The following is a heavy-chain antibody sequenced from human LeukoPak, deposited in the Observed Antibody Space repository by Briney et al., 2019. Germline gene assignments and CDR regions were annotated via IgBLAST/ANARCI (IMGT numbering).Heavy chain of an antibody. J-gene: IGHJ4*02. CDR3: ARVFLPNYGSGSYYSPLDY. CDR2: ISAYNGNT. D-gene: IGHD3-10*01. CDR1: GYTFTSYG. V-gene: IGHV1-18*01. Sequence: ASVTVSCKASGYTFTSYGISWVRQAPGQGLEWMGWISAYNGNTNYAQKLQGRVTMTTDTSTSTAYMELRSLRSEDTAVYYCARVFLPNYGSGSYYSPLDYWGQGTLVTVSS.